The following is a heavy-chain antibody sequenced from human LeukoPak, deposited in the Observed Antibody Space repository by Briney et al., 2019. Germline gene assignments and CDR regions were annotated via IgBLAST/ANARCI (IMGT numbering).Heavy chain of an antibody. CDR3: ARDKWRVVPAVYYYYYYMDV. J-gene: IGHJ6*03. CDR1: GYTFTGYY. V-gene: IGHV1-2*02. CDR2: INPNSGGT. D-gene: IGHD2-2*01. Sequence: GASVKVSXKASGYTFTGYYMHWVRQAPGQGLEWMGWINPNSGGTNYAQKFQGRVTMTRDTSISTAYMELSRLRSDDTAVYYCARDKWRVVPAVYYYYYYMDVWGKRTTVTVSS.